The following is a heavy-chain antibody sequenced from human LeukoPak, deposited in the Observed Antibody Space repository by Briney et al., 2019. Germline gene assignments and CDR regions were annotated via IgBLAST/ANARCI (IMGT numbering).Heavy chain of an antibody. CDR3: ARENSFRAFDI. J-gene: IGHJ3*02. D-gene: IGHD2/OR15-2a*01. CDR2: ISSSSTI. V-gene: IGHV3-48*01. Sequence: GGSLRLSCAASGFTFSSYSMNWVRQAPGKGLEWVSYISSSSTIYYADSVKGRFTISRDNAKNSLYLQMNSLRAEDTAVYYCARENSFRAFDIWGQGTMVTVSS. CDR1: GFTFSSYS.